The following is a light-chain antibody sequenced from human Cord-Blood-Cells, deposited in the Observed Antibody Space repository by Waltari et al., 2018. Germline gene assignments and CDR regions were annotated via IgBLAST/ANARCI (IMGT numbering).Light chain of an antibody. J-gene: IGKJ3*01. V-gene: IGKV3-20*01. CDR3: QQYGSSPFT. CDR1: QSVSSSY. Sequence: EIVLTQSPVTLSLSPGERATLSCRASQSVSSSYLAWYQQKPGQAPRLLIYGASSRATGLPDRFSGSGSVTDFTLTISRLGPEDFAVYYCQQYGSSPFTFGPGTKVDIK. CDR2: GAS.